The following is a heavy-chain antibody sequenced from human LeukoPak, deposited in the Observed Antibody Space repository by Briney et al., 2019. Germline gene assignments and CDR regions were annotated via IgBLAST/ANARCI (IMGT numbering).Heavy chain of an antibody. CDR2: INPNSGGT. D-gene: IGHD6-13*01. J-gene: IGHJ6*03. Sequence: ASVKVSCKASGYTFTGYYMHWVRQAPGQGLEWMGWINPNSGGTNYAQKFQGRVTMTRDTSISTAYMELSRLRSDDTAVYYCARVRYLDSSSWYGDYYYYYMDVWGKGTTVTISS. CDR1: GYTFTGYY. CDR3: ARVRYLDSSSWYGDYYYYYMDV. V-gene: IGHV1-2*02.